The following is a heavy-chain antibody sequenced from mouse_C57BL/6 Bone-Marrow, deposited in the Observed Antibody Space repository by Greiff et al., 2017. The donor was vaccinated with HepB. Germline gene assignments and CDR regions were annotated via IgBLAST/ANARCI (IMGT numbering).Heavy chain of an antibody. CDR1: GYTFTNYW. Sequence: QVQLKQSGAELVRPGTSVKMSCKASGYTFTNYWIGWAKQRPGHGLEWIGDIYPGGGYTNYNEKFKGKATLTADKSSSTAYMQFSSLTSEDSAIYYCARYSNFYAMDYWGQGTSVTVSS. V-gene: IGHV1-63*01. D-gene: IGHD2-5*01. CDR2: IYPGGGYT. J-gene: IGHJ4*01. CDR3: ARYSNFYAMDY.